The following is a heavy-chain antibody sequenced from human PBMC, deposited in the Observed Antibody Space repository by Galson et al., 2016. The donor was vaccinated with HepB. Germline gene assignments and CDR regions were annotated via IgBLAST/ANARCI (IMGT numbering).Heavy chain of an antibody. Sequence: SVKVSCKASGYTFTHYYLNWVRQAPGQGPEWMGWINPNNGATNYAQKFQGWVTMTRGTSISTVYLELNRLKSGDTAVYYCARSTPRDANWFDPWGQGTLVTVSS. CDR3: ARSTPRDANWFDP. CDR2: INPNNGAT. CDR1: GYTFTHYY. V-gene: IGHV1-2*04. J-gene: IGHJ5*02.